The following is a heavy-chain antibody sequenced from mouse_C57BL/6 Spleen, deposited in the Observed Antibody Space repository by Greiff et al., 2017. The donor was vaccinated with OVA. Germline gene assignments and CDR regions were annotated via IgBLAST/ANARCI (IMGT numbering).Heavy chain of an antibody. Sequence: VQLQQSGPELVKPGASVKLSCKASGYAFSSSWMNWVKQRPGKGLEWIGRIYPGDGDTNYNGKFKGQATLTADKSSSTAYMQLSSLTSEDSAVDFCARSPITTVVATRYFDVWGTGTTVTVSS. CDR2: IYPGDGDT. V-gene: IGHV1-82*01. CDR1: GYAFSSSW. J-gene: IGHJ1*03. CDR3: ARSPITTVVATRYFDV. D-gene: IGHD1-1*01.